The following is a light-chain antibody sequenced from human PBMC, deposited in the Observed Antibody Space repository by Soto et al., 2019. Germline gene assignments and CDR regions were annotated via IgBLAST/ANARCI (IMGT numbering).Light chain of an antibody. J-gene: IGKJ4*02. Sequence: QLAQSPASLSASVGDRVPFTCRSSQCMNAFLNWYKQAPGKAPDWLIYRASKLATGVPPRFSGAHSVTEFTLTISGLQPEDFTTSCCLQTYMIPHVFGGGTKVEMK. CDR2: RAS. CDR3: LQTYMIPHV. CDR1: QCMNAF. V-gene: IGKV1-39*01.